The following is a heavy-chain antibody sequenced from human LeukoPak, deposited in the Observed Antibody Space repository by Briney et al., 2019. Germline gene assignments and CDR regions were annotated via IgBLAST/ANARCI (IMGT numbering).Heavy chain of an antibody. J-gene: IGHJ3*02. CDR1: GFTFSSYS. V-gene: IGHV3-21*01. D-gene: IGHD3-22*01. CDR3: ARAQTDYYDSSGYYYFAAFDI. Sequence: GGSLRLSCAASGFTFSSYSMNWVRQAPGKGLEWVSSISSSSSYIYYADSVKGRFTISRDNAKNSLYLQMNSLRAQDTAVYYCARAQTDYYDSSGYYYFAAFDIWGQGTMVTVSS. CDR2: ISSSSSYI.